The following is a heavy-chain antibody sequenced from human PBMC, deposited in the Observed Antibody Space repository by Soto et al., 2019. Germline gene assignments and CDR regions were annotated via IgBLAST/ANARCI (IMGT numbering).Heavy chain of an antibody. CDR2: IIPIFDTA. J-gene: IGHJ6*02. CDR1: GGTFSSYA. CDR3: AGHSSGVPGYYYGMDV. V-gene: IGHV1-69*12. D-gene: IGHD3-22*01. Sequence: QVQLVQSGAEVKKPGSSVKVSCKASGGTFSSYAISWVRQAPGQGLEWMGGIIPIFDTADYAQKFQGRVTITADESTNTAYMELSSPRSEDTAVYYCAGHSSGVPGYYYGMDVWGQGTTVTVSS.